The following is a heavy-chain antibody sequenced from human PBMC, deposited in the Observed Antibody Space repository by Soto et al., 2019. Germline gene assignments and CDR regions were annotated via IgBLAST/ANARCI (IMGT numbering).Heavy chain of an antibody. D-gene: IGHD7-27*01. Sequence: SETLSLTCTVSGGSTSSSSYYWDCIRQPPGQPLEWLARSDYTGNTFYNPSLTSRGTISADTSKNQFSLKVSSVTAAATAVYYCARINRGYGTDSWGQGTLVTVSS. V-gene: IGHV4-39*01. CDR2: SDYTGNT. CDR3: ARINRGYGTDS. J-gene: IGHJ4*02. CDR1: GGSTSSSSYY.